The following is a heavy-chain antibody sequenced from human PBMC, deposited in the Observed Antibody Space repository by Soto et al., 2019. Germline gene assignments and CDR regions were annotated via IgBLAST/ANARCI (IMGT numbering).Heavy chain of an antibody. CDR2: ISSNSSTI. Sequence: EVQLVESGGGLVQPGGSLRLSCAASGFTFSSYSMNWVRQAPGKGLEWVSYISSNSSTIYYADSVKGRFTISRDNAKNSLYLQMNSLRDEDTAVYYCARDPANYDFWSGYYTLHGMDVWGQGTTVTVSS. V-gene: IGHV3-48*02. CDR1: GFTFSSYS. J-gene: IGHJ6*02. CDR3: ARDPANYDFWSGYYTLHGMDV. D-gene: IGHD3-3*01.